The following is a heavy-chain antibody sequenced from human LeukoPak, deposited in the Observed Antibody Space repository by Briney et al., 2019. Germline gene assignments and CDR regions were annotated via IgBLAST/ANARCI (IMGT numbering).Heavy chain of an antibody. CDR2: INPNSGGT. Sequence: ASVKVSCKASGYTFTGNNMHWVRQAPGQGLEWMGWINPNSGGTNYAQKFQGRVTMTRDTSISTAYMELSRLRSDDAAVYYCARQVGGQLVETFDYWGQGTLVTVSS. V-gene: IGHV1-2*02. CDR1: GYTFTGNN. CDR3: ARQVGGQLVETFDY. J-gene: IGHJ4*02. D-gene: IGHD6-6*01.